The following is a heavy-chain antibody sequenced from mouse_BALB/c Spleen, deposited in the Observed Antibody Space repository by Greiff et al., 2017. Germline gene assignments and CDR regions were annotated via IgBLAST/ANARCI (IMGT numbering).Heavy chain of an antibody. CDR1: GYTFTSYW. Sequence: VQLKQSGTVLARPGASVKMSCKASGYTFTSYWMHWVKQGPGQGLEWIGAIYPGNSDTSYNQKFKGKAKLTAVTSTSTAYMELSSLTNEDSAFYYCARKDGSYYAMDYWGQGTSVTDSS. CDR3: ARKDGSYYAMDY. CDR2: IYPGNSDT. J-gene: IGHJ4*01. V-gene: IGHV1-5*01. D-gene: IGHD2-3*01.